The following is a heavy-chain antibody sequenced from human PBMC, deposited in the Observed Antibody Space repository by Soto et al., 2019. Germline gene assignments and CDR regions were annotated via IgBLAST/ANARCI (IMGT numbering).Heavy chain of an antibody. J-gene: IGHJ3*02. Sequence: EVQLVESGGGLVQPGGSLRLSCAASGFTFSDHYMDWVRQAPGKGLEWVGRTRNKANSYTTEYAASVKGRFTISRDDSTNSLYLQMNSLKTEDTAVYYCARVYSSGGYDAFDIWGQGTMVTVSS. D-gene: IGHD6-19*01. CDR2: TRNKANSYTT. CDR3: ARVYSSGGYDAFDI. V-gene: IGHV3-72*01. CDR1: GFTFSDHY.